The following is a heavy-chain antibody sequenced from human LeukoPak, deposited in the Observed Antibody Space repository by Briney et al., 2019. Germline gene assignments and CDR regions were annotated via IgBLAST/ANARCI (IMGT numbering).Heavy chain of an antibody. D-gene: IGHD3-16*01. V-gene: IGHV3-66*01. CDR1: GFTVSNNY. J-gene: IGHJ4*02. Sequence: GGSLRLSCAASGFTVSNNYMSWVRQAPGKGLEWVSVIYSGGNTYYADSVKGRFTISRDNSKNTLYLQMNSLRTEGTAVYYCARVPNYYDSRSDYFDYWGQGTLVTVSS. CDR3: ARVPNYYDSRSDYFDY. CDR2: IYSGGNT.